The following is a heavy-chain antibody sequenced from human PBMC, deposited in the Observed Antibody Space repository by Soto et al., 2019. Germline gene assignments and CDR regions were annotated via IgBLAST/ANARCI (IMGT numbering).Heavy chain of an antibody. J-gene: IGHJ6*02. D-gene: IGHD3-3*01. CDR2: INPNSGGT. CDR1: GYTFTGYY. Sequence: GASVKISCKASGYTFTGYYMHWVRQAPGQGLEWMVWINPNSGGTNYAQKFQGRVTMTRDTSISTAYMELSRLRSDDTAVYYCARGELSCDFWSGYCNYYGMDVWGQGTTVTVSS. CDR3: ARGELSCDFWSGYCNYYGMDV. V-gene: IGHV1-2*02.